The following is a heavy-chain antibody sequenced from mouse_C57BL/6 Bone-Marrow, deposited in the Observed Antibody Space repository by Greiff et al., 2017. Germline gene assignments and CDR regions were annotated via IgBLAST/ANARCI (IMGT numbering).Heavy chain of an antibody. D-gene: IGHD2-4*01. J-gene: IGHJ3*01. CDR2: IWSGGST. Sequence: QVQLQQSGPGLVQPSQSLSITCTVSGFSLTSYGVHWVRQSPGKGLEWLGVIWSGGSTDYNAAFISRLSISKDNSKSQVFFKMNSLQADDTAIYYCARNDDYVAWFAYWGQGTLVTVSA. CDR3: ARNDDYVAWFAY. V-gene: IGHV2-2*01. CDR1: GFSLTSYG.